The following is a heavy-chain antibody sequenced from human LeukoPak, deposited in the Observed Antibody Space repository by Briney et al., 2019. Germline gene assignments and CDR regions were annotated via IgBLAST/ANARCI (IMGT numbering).Heavy chain of an antibody. Sequence: PGGSLRLSCAASGFTFSSYGMHWVRQAPGKGLEWVAFIRYDGSNKYYADSVKGRFTISRDNSKNTLYLQMNSLRAEDTAVYCCAKVGAAGTSYYYYYMDVWGKGTTVTISS. CDR3: AKVGAAGTSYYYYYMDV. J-gene: IGHJ6*03. CDR2: IRYDGSNK. V-gene: IGHV3-30*02. D-gene: IGHD6-13*01. CDR1: GFTFSSYG.